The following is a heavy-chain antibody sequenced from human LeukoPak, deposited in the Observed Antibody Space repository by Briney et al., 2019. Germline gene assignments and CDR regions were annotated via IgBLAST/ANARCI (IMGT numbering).Heavy chain of an antibody. CDR1: GGTFSSYA. J-gene: IGHJ4*02. V-gene: IGHV1-69*04. D-gene: IGHD3-9*01. Sequence: SVKVSCKASGGTFSSYAISWVRQAPGQGLEWMGRIIPILGIANYAQKFQGRVTITADKSTSTAYMELSSLRSEDTAVYYCASAPAQLRYFDWLFDYWGQGTLVTVSS. CDR3: ASAPAQLRYFDWLFDY. CDR2: IIPILGIA.